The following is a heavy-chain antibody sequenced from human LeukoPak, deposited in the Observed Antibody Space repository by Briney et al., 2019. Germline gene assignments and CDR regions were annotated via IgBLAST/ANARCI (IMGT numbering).Heavy chain of an antibody. D-gene: IGHD4-17*01. CDR1: GFTFSNAW. Sequence: GGSLRLSCAASGFTFSNAWMSWVRQAPGKGLEWVGRIKSKTDGGTTDYAAPVKGRFTISRDDSKNTLYLQMNSLKTEDTAVYYCTTDSEDDYGDYNAFDIWGQGTMVTVSS. J-gene: IGHJ3*02. CDR2: IKSKTDGGTT. CDR3: TTDSEDDYGDYNAFDI. V-gene: IGHV3-15*01.